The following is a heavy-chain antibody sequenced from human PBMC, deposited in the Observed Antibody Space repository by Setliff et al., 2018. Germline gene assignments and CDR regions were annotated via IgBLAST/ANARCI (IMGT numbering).Heavy chain of an antibody. CDR3: ARDQWVRSPPLSFSYGMDV. Sequence: SETLSLTCNVSGVSISSYYWSWIRQPPGKGLESIGYIQKSGSTNYNPSLMSRVSISVDTSKNQFSLKLTSVTAADTAVYYCARDQWVRSPPLSFSYGMDVCGQGTTVIVSS. V-gene: IGHV4-59*12. J-gene: IGHJ6*02. D-gene: IGHD5-12*01. CDR2: IQKSGST. CDR1: GVSISSYY.